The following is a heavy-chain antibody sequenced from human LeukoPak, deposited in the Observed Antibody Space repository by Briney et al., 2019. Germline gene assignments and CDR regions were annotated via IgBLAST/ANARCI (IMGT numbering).Heavy chain of an antibody. V-gene: IGHV4-39*07. Sequence: PSETLSLTCTVSGGSISSSSYYWGWIRQPPGKGLEWIGSIYYSGSTYYNPSLKSRVTISVDTSKNQFSLKLSSVTAADTAVYYCARDHYYGSGPLRAFDIWGQGTMVTVSS. CDR3: ARDHYYGSGPLRAFDI. D-gene: IGHD3-10*01. J-gene: IGHJ3*02. CDR2: IYYSGST. CDR1: GGSISSSSYY.